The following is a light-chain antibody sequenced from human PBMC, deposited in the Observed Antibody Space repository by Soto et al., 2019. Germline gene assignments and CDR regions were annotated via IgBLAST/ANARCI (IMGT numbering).Light chain of an antibody. Sequence: EIVLTQSPVTLSLSTGETATLHGRPSQRVTALLAWYQQKPGQAPRLLIYDASNRATGIPVRFSGSGSGTDFSLTIRSLEPEDFAVYYCQQRSKWPLTFGGGNKVDIK. CDR2: DAS. CDR3: QQRSKWPLT. J-gene: IGKJ4*01. CDR1: QRVTAL. V-gene: IGKV3-11*01.